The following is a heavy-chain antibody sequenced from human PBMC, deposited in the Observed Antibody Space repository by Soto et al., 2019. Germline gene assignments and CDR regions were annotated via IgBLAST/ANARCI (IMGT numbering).Heavy chain of an antibody. D-gene: IGHD3-3*01. Sequence: GGSLRLSCAASGFTFSSYAMSWVRQAPGKGLEWVSAISGSGGSTYYADSVKGRFTISRDNSKNTLYLQMNSLRAEDTAVYYCARSGKGTIFGVATTVDDYYYYYGMDVWGQGTTVTVSS. CDR2: ISGSGGST. CDR1: GFTFSSYA. V-gene: IGHV3-23*01. CDR3: ARSGKGTIFGVATTVDDYYYYYGMDV. J-gene: IGHJ6*02.